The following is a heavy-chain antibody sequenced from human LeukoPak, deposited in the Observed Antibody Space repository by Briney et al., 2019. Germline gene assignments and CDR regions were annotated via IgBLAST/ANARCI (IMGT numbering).Heavy chain of an antibody. Sequence: PGGSLRLSCAASGFSFTNFEMNWVRQAPGKGLEWVAYVSSSGTTTYYADSVKGRFTISRDNAKNSLYLQMNSLRAEDTAVYYCARDQAQYEDYWGQGTLVTVSS. J-gene: IGHJ4*02. CDR3: ARDQAQYEDY. V-gene: IGHV3-48*03. CDR2: VSSSGTTT. CDR1: GFSFTNFE. D-gene: IGHD2-8*01.